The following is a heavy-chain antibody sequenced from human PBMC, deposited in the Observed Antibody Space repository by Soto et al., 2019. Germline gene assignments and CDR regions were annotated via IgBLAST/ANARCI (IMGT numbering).Heavy chain of an antibody. D-gene: IGHD2-15*01. CDR3: VVAAQPYYFDY. J-gene: IGHJ4*02. CDR1: GYTFTGYY. V-gene: IGHV1-2*02. CDR2: ISPNSGDT. Sequence: GASVKVSCKASGYTFTGYYMHWVRQAPGQGLEWMGWISPNSGDTNYAQKLQGRVTMTTDTSTSTAYMELRSLRSDDTAVYYCVVAAQPYYFDYWGQGTLVTVSS.